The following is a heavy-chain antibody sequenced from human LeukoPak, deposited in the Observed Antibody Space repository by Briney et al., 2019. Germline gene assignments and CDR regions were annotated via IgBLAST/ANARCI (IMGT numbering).Heavy chain of an antibody. V-gene: IGHV1-2*02. J-gene: IGHJ5*02. D-gene: IGHD2-15*01. CDR3: ARALEEDTPRGLDWFDP. Sequence: ASVKVSCKASGYTYTGYYMHWVRQAPGQGLEWMGWINPNSGGTNYAQKFQGRVTMTRDTSISTAYMELSRLRSDHTAVYFCARALEEDTPRGLDWFDPWGQGTLVTVSS. CDR1: GYTYTGYY. CDR2: INPNSGGT.